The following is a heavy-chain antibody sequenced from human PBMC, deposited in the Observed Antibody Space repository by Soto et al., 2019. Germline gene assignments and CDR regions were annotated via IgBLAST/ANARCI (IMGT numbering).Heavy chain of an antibody. CDR2: ISYDGSNK. D-gene: IGHD6-13*01. V-gene: IGHV3-30*18. CDR3: AKIMESGQLVQVLDY. CDR1: GFTFSSYG. J-gene: IGHJ4*02. Sequence: TGGSLRLSCAASGFTFSSYGMHWVRQAPGKGLEWVAVISYDGSNKYYADSVKGRFTISRDNSKNTLYLQMNSLRAEDTAVYYCAKIMESGQLVQVLDYWGQGTLVTVSS.